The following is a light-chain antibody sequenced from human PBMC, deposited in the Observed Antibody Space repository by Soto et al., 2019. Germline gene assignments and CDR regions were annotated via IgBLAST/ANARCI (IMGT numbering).Light chain of an antibody. Sequence: QSALTQPPSVSGSPGQSVTISCTGTISDVGSYTRVSWYQLPPGTALKVLIYDVTNRPSGVPDRFSGSQSGKTASLTISGLQAEDEADYYCSLYTSSSTYVFGTGTKLTVL. CDR3: SLYTSSSTYV. J-gene: IGLJ1*01. CDR2: DVT. V-gene: IGLV2-18*01. CDR1: ISDVGSYTR.